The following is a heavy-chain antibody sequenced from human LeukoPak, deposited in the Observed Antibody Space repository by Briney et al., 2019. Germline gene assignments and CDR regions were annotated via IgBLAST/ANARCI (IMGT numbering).Heavy chain of an antibody. D-gene: IGHD3-22*01. CDR2: IYYSGST. CDR3: ARAIVVIYAFDI. J-gene: IGHJ3*02. V-gene: IGHV4-31*03. Sequence: SETLSLTYTVSGGSISSGGYYWSWIRQHPGKGLEWIGYIYYSGSTYYNPSLKSRVTISVDTSKNQFSLKLSSVTAADTAVYYCARAIVVIYAFDIWGQGTMVTVSS. CDR1: GGSISSGGYY.